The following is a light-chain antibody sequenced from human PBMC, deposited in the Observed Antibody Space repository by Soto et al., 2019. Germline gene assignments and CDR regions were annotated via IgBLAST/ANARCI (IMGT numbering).Light chain of an antibody. Sequence: QSALTQPRSVSGSPGQSVTISCTGTSSDVGGYNYVSWYQQHPGKAPKIMIYEVNKRPSGVPDRSSASKSGNPASPTISGLHAEDEADYSCCSFAGSYLLFGGGTKLTVL. V-gene: IGLV2-11*01. CDR3: CSFAGSYLL. CDR1: SSDVGGYNY. J-gene: IGLJ2*01. CDR2: EVN.